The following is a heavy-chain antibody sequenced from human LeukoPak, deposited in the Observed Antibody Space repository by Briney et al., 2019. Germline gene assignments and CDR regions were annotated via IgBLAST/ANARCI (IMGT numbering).Heavy chain of an antibody. Sequence: GSSVKVSCKASGGTFSSYAISWVRQAPGQGLEWMGRIIPILGIANYAQKFQGRVTITADESTSTAYMELSSLRSEDTAVYYCARVGGSYAHDAFDIWGQGTMVTVSS. D-gene: IGHD1-26*01. V-gene: IGHV1-69*04. J-gene: IGHJ3*02. CDR3: ARVGGSYAHDAFDI. CDR1: GGTFSSYA. CDR2: IIPILGIA.